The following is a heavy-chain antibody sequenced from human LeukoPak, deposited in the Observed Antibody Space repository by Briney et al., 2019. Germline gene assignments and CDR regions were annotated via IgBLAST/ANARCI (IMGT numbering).Heavy chain of an antibody. Sequence: GRSLRLSCAASGFTFSSYAMHWVRQAPGKGLEWVAVISYDGSNKYYADSVKGRFTISRDNSKNTPYLQMNSLRAEDTAVYYCASTYYDILTGFVDVWGKGTTVTVSS. CDR3: ASTYYDILTGFVDV. CDR2: ISYDGSNK. CDR1: GFTFSSYA. D-gene: IGHD3-9*01. J-gene: IGHJ6*04. V-gene: IGHV3-30*04.